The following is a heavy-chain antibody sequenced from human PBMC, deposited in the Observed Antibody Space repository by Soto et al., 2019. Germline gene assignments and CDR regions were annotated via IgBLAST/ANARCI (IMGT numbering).Heavy chain of an antibody. J-gene: IGHJ4*02. CDR2: IEDGGST. D-gene: IGHD5-12*01. Sequence: QVQLQQWGAGLLKPSETLSLTCAVNGGSLTGYYWSWIRQPPGKGLEWIGEIEDGGSTNYSPSLRGRATISSDTSNNQFSLKLNSVTAADTAVYYCARGQEGIVATHWDQGALVTVSS. CDR3: ARGQEGIVATH. V-gene: IGHV4-34*01. CDR1: GGSLTGYY.